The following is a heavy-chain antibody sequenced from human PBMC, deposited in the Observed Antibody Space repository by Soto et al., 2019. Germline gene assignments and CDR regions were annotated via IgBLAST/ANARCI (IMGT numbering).Heavy chain of an antibody. CDR3: ARDQRSDFWSAHLLGNYYYYGMDV. CDR1: GGSVSSGSYY. J-gene: IGHJ6*02. V-gene: IGHV4-61*01. Sequence: SETLSLTCTVSGGSVSSGSYYWSWIRQPPGKGLEWIGYIYYSGSTNYNPSLKSRVTISVDTSKNQFSLKLSSVTAADTAAYYCARDQRSDFWSAHLLGNYYYYGMDVWGQGTTVTVSS. CDR2: IYYSGST. D-gene: IGHD3-3*01.